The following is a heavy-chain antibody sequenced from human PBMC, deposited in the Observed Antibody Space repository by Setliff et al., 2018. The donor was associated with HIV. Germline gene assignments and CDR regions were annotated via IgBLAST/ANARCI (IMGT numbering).Heavy chain of an antibody. Sequence: ASVKVSCKASGYTFTGYYIHWVRQAPGQGLEWMGWINPNSGGTNYAQKFQGRVTMTRDTSISTAYMELSRLRSDDTAVYYCARGGTIFGVVISNYYYMDVWGKGTTVTVSS. D-gene: IGHD3-3*01. CDR1: GYTFTGYY. J-gene: IGHJ6*03. CDR3: ARGGTIFGVVISNYYYMDV. V-gene: IGHV1-2*02. CDR2: INPNSGGT.